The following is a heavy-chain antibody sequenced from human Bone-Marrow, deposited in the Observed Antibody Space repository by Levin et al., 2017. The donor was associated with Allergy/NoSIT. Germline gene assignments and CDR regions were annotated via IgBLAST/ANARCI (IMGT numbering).Heavy chain of an antibody. CDR2: ISYDGSNK. CDR1: GFTFSNYG. Sequence: QSGGSLRLSCAASGFTFSNYGMHWVRQAPGKGLEWLAVISYDGSNKYFADSVKGRFTISRDNSKNTLYLQMNSLRGEDTAVYFCAKPPRSNWYGEIDYWGQGTLVTVSS. CDR3: AKPPRSNWYGEIDY. J-gene: IGHJ4*02. D-gene: IGHD3-10*01. V-gene: IGHV3-30*18.